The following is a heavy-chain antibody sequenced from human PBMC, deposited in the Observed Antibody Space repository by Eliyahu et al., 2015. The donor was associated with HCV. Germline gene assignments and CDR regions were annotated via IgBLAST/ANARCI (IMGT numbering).Heavy chain of an antibody. CDR1: GFTFXSYS. Sequence: EVQLVESGGGLVKPGGSLRLSCAASGFTFXSYSXXWVRQAPGKGLEWVSSISSSSSYIYYADSVKGRFTISRDNAKNSLYLQMNSLRAEDTAVYYCARLPYDSSGKTISRRYFDLWGRGTLVTVSS. D-gene: IGHD3-22*01. CDR2: ISSSSSYI. J-gene: IGHJ2*01. V-gene: IGHV3-21*01. CDR3: ARLPYDSSGKTISRRYFDL.